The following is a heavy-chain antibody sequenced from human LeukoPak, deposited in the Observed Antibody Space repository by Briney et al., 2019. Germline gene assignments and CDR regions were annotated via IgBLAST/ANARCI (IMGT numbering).Heavy chain of an antibody. J-gene: IGHJ4*02. Sequence: GGSLRLSCAASGFTFSTFSNFAMSWVRQAPGEGLECVSVISGSGVSTYYADSVKGRFAISRDNSKKTLDLQMNRLSAEDTAVYFCAKGHSDFGTGFDGWGQGTLVTVSS. D-gene: IGHD4-17*01. CDR1: GFTFSTFSNFA. CDR3: AKGHSDFGTGFDG. CDR2: ISGSGVST. V-gene: IGHV3-23*01.